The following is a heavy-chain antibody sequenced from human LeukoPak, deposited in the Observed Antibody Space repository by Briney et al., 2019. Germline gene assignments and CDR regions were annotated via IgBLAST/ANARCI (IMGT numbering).Heavy chain of an antibody. CDR3: AKSHSYGFDY. D-gene: IGHD5-18*01. Sequence: PGGSLRLSCAASGFTFSSYWMSWVRQAPGKVLEWVANIKQDGSDKYYVDSVKGRFTISRDNAKNSLYLQMNSLRAEDTAVYYCAKSHSYGFDYWGQGTLVTVSS. CDR2: IKQDGSDK. J-gene: IGHJ4*02. V-gene: IGHV3-7*01. CDR1: GFTFSSYW.